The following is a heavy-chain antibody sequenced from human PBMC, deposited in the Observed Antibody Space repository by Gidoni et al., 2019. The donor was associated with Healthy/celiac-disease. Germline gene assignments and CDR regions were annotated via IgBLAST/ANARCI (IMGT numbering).Heavy chain of an antibody. Sequence: EVQLVESGGGLVKPGGSLRLSCAASGFTFSSDSMNWVRQAPGKGLEWVSSISSSSSYIYYADSVKGRFTISRDNAKNSLYLQMNSLRAEDTAVYYCARPPPLGYCSSTSCYWEYYFDYWGQGTLVTVSS. CDR1: GFTFSSDS. CDR3: ARPPPLGYCSSTSCYWEYYFDY. V-gene: IGHV3-21*01. CDR2: ISSSSSYI. J-gene: IGHJ4*02. D-gene: IGHD2-2*01.